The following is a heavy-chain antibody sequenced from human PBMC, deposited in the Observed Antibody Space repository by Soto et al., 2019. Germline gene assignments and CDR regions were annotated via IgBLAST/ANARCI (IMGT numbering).Heavy chain of an antibody. D-gene: IGHD3-22*01. Sequence: ASVKVSCKASGYTFASYGINWVRQAPGQGLEWLGWISPYDGYTHYAQILQSRVSMTTDTSTKTAYMEQRSLRSDDTAMYYCARGGYYDSSGARNYYFYGMNVWGQGTTVTVSS. CDR1: GYTFASYG. CDR2: ISPYDGYT. CDR3: ARGGYYDSSGARNYYFYGMNV. V-gene: IGHV1-18*01. J-gene: IGHJ6*02.